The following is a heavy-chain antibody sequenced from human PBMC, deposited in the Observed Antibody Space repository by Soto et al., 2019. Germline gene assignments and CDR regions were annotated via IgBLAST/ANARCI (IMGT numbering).Heavy chain of an antibody. D-gene: IGHD3-9*01. CDR3: AKDREDILTDSYYGMDV. V-gene: IGHV4-31*03. Sequence: SETLSLTCTVSGGSITSGGYHWTWIRLHPGKGLEWIGNIYYSGRTNYNPSLKSRVTIPVDTSKNQFSLELTSVTAADTAVYYCAKDREDILTDSYYGMDVWGQGTTVTVSS. J-gene: IGHJ6*02. CDR2: IYYSGRT. CDR1: GGSITSGGYH.